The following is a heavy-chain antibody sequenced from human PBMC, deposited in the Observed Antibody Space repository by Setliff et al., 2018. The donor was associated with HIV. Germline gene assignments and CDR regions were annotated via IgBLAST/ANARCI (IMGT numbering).Heavy chain of an antibody. CDR2: INPSGGRT. V-gene: IGHV1-46*01. CDR1: GYTFTNYY. Sequence: GASVKVSCKASGYTFTNYYIHWVRQAPGQGLEWMGLINPSGGRTSYAQKFQGRLTMTRDTSRSTVYMELSSLRSEDTAVYYCARGQTSVTLQFDHWGQGTLVTVSS. D-gene: IGHD4-17*01. CDR3: ARGQTSVTLQFDH. J-gene: IGHJ4*02.